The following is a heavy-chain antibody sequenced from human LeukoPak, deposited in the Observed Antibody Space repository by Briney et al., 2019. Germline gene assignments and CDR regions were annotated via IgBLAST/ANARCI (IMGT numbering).Heavy chain of an antibody. D-gene: IGHD6-13*01. Sequence: GGSLRLSCAASGFTFSSYSMNWVRQAPGKGLEWVSYISSRSATIYYADSVKGRFTISRDNAKNSLYLQMNSLRAEDTAVYYCARDPLSSSSFDLWGQGTLDTVSS. J-gene: IGHJ4*02. CDR2: ISSRSATI. V-gene: IGHV3-48*01. CDR1: GFTFSSYS. CDR3: ARDPLSSSSFDL.